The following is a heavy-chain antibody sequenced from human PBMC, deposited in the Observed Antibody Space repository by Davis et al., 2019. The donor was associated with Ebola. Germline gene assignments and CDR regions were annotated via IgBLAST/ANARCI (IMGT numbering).Heavy chain of an antibody. Sequence: APVKVSCKASGYTFTSYHINWVRQTTGQGLEWMGWMDPLSGDTGYAQKFQGRVTITRDTSASTAYMELSSLRSEDTAVYYCARDPAYSSSWYGWFDPWGQGTLVTVSS. V-gene: IGHV1-8*01. CDR1: GYTFTSYH. D-gene: IGHD6-13*01. J-gene: IGHJ5*02. CDR2: MDPLSGDT. CDR3: ARDPAYSSSWYGWFDP.